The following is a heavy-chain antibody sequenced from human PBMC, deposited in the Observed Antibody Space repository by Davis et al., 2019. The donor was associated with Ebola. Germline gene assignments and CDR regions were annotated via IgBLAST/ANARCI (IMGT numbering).Heavy chain of an antibody. CDR3: ARSGLSFGVVKYHYGMDV. D-gene: IGHD3-3*01. J-gene: IGHJ6*04. CDR2: VSWNSDAV. CDR1: GFTFDDYA. V-gene: IGHV3-9*01. Sequence: GGSLRLSCVGSGFTFDDYAMHWVRQVAGKGLEWVASVSWNSDAVGYADSVKGRFTISRDNSKKTLYLQMNSLRAEDTAVYYCARSGLSFGVVKYHYGMDVWGKGTTVTVSS.